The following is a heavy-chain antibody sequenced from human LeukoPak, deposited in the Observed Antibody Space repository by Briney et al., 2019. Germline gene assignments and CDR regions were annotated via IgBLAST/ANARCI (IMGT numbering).Heavy chain of an antibody. V-gene: IGHV3-30*18. D-gene: IGHD4-17*01. J-gene: IGHJ4*02. CDR2: ISYDGSNK. CDR1: GFTFSSYG. Sequence: GGSLRLSCAASGFTFSSYGMHWVRQAPGKGLEGVAVISYDGSNKYYADSVKGRFTISRDNSKNTLYLQMNGLRAEDTAVYYCAKDYATVTYFDYWGQGTLVTVSS. CDR3: AKDYATVTYFDY.